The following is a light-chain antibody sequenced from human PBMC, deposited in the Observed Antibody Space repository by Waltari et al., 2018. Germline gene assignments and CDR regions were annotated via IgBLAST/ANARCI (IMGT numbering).Light chain of an antibody. CDR2: SVS. J-gene: IGKJ1*01. CDR1: QRIGNY. CDR3: QQSYDTPWT. Sequence: DIHVTQSPASLSASVGDRVTITCRASQRIGNYLNWYQQKPRKAPKLLIYSVSNLQSGVPLRFSGSGSGAEFTLTISGLQPEDFASYFCQQSYDTPWTFGQGTKVETK. V-gene: IGKV1-39*01.